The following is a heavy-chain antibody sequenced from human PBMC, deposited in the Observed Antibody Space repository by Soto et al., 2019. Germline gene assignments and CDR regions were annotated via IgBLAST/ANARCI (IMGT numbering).Heavy chain of an antibody. Sequence: ASVKVSCKASGYTFTSYYMHWVRQAPGQGLEWMGIINPSGGSTSYAQKFQGRVTMTRDTSTSTVYMELGSLRSEDTAVYYCNSIDVARLNPYAISAQRTTDPVSS. J-gene: IGHJ3*02. CDR1: GYTFTSYY. CDR2: INPSGGST. V-gene: IGHV1-46*01. CDR3: NSIDVARLNPYAI. D-gene: IGHD3-22*01.